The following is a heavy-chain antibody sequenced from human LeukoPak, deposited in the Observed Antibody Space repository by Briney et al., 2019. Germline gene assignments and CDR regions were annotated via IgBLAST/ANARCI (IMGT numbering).Heavy chain of an antibody. CDR3: ARHYSFSSGYYYDAFGI. CDR1: GGSISSGGYY. D-gene: IGHD3-22*01. J-gene: IGHJ3*02. CDR2: IYYSGST. Sequence: SQTLSLTCTVSGGSISSGGYYWSWIRQHPGKGLEWIGYIYYSGSTYYNPSLKSRVTISVDTSKNQFSLKLSSVTAADTAVYYCARHYSFSSGYYYDAFGIWGQGTMVTVSS. V-gene: IGHV4-31*03.